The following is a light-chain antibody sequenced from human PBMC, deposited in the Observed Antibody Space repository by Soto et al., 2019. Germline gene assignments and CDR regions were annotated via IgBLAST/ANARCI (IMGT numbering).Light chain of an antibody. CDR2: QVT. Sequence: QSALTQPPSASGSPGQSVTISCTGTSSDVGGWNYVSWYHQYPGKAPKLLIYQVTKRPSGVPDRFSGSKSDNTASLTVSGLRAEDEAEYYCSSYTNINTRACVFGTGTKVTVL. CDR1: SSDVGGWNY. J-gene: IGLJ1*01. CDR3: SSYTNINTRACV. V-gene: IGLV2-8*01.